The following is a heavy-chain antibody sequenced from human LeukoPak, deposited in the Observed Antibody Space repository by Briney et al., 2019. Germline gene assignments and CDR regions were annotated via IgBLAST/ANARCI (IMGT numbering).Heavy chain of an antibody. J-gene: IGHJ4*02. Sequence: SETLSLTCSVSGDSISSSTYYWSWIRQPPGKGLEWIAYIHYTGTTNYNPSLKSRVSISLDTSKNHFSLELSSVTAADTAVYYCARTTPHGSADYWGQGTLVTVSS. V-gene: IGHV4-61*03. CDR1: GDSISSSTYY. D-gene: IGHD1-26*01. CDR2: IHYTGTT. CDR3: ARTTPHGSADY.